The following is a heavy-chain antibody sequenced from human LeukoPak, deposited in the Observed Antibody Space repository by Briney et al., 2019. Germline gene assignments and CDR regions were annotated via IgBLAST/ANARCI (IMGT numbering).Heavy chain of an antibody. Sequence: GGSLRLSCAASGFTVSSNYMSWVRQAPGKGLEWVSVIYSGGSTYYADSVKGRFTISRDNSKNTLYLQMNSLRAEDTAVYYCARYCSSTSCYRAIDIWGQGTMVTVSS. J-gene: IGHJ3*02. D-gene: IGHD2-2*01. CDR1: GFTVSSNY. CDR3: ARYCSSTSCYRAIDI. CDR2: IYSGGST. V-gene: IGHV3-53*01.